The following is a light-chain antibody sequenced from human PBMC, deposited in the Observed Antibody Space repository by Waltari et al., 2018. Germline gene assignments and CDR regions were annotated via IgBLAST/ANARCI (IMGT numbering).Light chain of an antibody. CDR1: QDTRND. CDR2: AAS. CDR3: LQDYNYPRT. V-gene: IGKV1-6*01. J-gene: IGKJ1*01. Sequence: AIQLTQSPSPPSASVGDRVTITCRASQDTRNDLGWYQQKPGEAPKLLIYAASNLQSGVPSKFSGSGSGTDFTLTISSLQPEDFATYYCLQDYNYPRTFGQGTKVEIK.